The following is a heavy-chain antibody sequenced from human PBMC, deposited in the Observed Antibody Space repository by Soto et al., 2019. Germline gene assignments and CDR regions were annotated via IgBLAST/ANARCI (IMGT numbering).Heavy chain of an antibody. CDR3: ARGAQGFFPVSGIYFYFDH. J-gene: IGHJ4*02. CDR2: VHPDSGGT. Sequence: SVKVSCKTSGYIFTDHLIHWVRQSPGQGLQWVGWVHPDSGGTNVAQAFPDRVTMTADTSITTAYMDLASLRPDDTAIFYCARGAQGFFPVSGIYFYFDHWGQGTPVTVSS. CDR1: GYIFTDHL. V-gene: IGHV1-2*02. D-gene: IGHD3-22*01.